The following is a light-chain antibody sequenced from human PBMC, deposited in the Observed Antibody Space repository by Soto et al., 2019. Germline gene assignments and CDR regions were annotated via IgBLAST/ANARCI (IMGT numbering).Light chain of an antibody. J-gene: IGLJ1*01. V-gene: IGLV2-14*03. CDR1: SSDVGAYDY. CDR2: EVS. Sequence: SVLTQPAPVSVAPGQSITISCTGTSSDVGAYDYVSWYQQHPDKAPKLMIYEVSNRPSGVSNRFSGSKSVNTATLTISGLQADDEADYYCSSYTSSSTRVFGTGTKVTVL. CDR3: SSYTSSSTRV.